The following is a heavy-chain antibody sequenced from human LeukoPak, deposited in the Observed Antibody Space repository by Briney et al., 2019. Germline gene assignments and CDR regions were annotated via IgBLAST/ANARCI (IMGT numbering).Heavy chain of an antibody. CDR2: INSDGSST. V-gene: IGHV3-74*01. Sequence: GGSLGLSCAASGFTFSTYWMHWVRHAPGKGLVWVSRINSDGSSTSYPDSVKGRFTISRDNAKNKLYLQMNSLRAEDTAVYYCARTIRSGSYSGDAFDIWGQGTMVTVSS. CDR3: ARTIRSGSYSGDAFDI. J-gene: IGHJ3*02. D-gene: IGHD1-26*01. CDR1: GFTFSTYW.